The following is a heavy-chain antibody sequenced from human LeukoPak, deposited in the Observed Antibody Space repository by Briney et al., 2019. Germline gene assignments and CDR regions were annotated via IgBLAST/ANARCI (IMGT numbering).Heavy chain of an antibody. CDR1: GGSISSQY. J-gene: IGHJ6*03. D-gene: IGHD1-7*01. Sequence: SETLSLTCTVSGGSISSQYWSWIRQPPGKGLEWIGDIYYSGSTNYNPSLKSRLTISVDPSKNQFSLNVTSVTAADAAVYYCARLELSYYYYYMDVWGKGTTVTVSS. CDR2: IYYSGST. V-gene: IGHV4-59*11. CDR3: ARLELSYYYYYMDV.